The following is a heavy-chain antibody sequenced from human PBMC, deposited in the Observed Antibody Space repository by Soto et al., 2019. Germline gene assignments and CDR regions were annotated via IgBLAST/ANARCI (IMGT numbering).Heavy chain of an antibody. D-gene: IGHD3-22*01. J-gene: IGHJ4*02. CDR3: ARVGYYYDSSGYCRIKYYFDY. V-gene: IGHV4-31*03. CDR1: GGSISSGGYY. CDR2: IYYSGST. Sequence: QVQLQESGPGLVKPSQTLSLTCTVSGGSISSGGYYWSWIRQHPGKGLEWIGYIYYSGSTYYNPSLKSRVTISVDTSKNQFSLKLSSVTAADTAVYYCARVGYYYDSSGYCRIKYYFDYWGQGTLVTVSS.